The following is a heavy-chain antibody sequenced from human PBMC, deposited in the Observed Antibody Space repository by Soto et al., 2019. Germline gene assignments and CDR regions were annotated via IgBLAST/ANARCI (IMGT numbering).Heavy chain of an antibody. J-gene: IGHJ2*01. V-gene: IGHV3-23*01. CDR1: GFTFSDYA. CDR2: ISATGGNI. Sequence: EVQLLESGGSLARPGRSLRLSCVASGFTFSDYAMTWVRKAPGKGLEWVATISATGGNIEYTDSLKGRFTISRDNSKNTLYLQLNGLTSDDTAVHYCAKVAGGLGYFDLWGRGTLVTVSS. CDR3: AKVAGGLGYFDL. D-gene: IGHD3-16*01.